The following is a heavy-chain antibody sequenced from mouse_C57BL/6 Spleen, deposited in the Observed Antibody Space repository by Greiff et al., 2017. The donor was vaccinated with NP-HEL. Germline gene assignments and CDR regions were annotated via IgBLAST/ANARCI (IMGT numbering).Heavy chain of an antibody. Sequence: EVKVVESEGGLVQPGSSMKLSCTASGFTFSDYYMAWVRQVPEKGLEWVANINYDGSSTYYLDSLKSRFIISRDNAKNILYLQMSSLKSEDTATYYCARDPRYGSSPSYWYFDVWGTGTTVTVSS. V-gene: IGHV5-16*01. CDR2: INYDGSST. CDR1: GFTFSDYY. CDR3: ARDPRYGSSPSYWYFDV. J-gene: IGHJ1*03. D-gene: IGHD1-1*01.